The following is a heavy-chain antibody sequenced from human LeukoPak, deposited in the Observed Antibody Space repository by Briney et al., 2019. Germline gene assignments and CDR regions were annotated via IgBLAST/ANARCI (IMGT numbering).Heavy chain of an antibody. J-gene: IGHJ4*02. CDR2: ISSIGGST. D-gene: IGHD5-18*01. Sequence: GGSLRLSCAASGFTFSSYAMSWVRQAPGKGLEWVSGISSIGGSTFYADSVKGRFTISRDNSKNTLYLQMNSLRAEDTAVYYCAKDYYEQLWLNHAFDYWGQGTLVTVSS. CDR1: GFTFSSYA. V-gene: IGHV3-23*01. CDR3: AKDYYEQLWLNHAFDY.